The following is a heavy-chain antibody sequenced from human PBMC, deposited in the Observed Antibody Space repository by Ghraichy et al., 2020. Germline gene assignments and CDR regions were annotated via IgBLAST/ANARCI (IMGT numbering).Heavy chain of an antibody. D-gene: IGHD6-13*01. J-gene: IGHJ4*02. CDR2: IYYSGST. CDR3: ARGTAGFFDY. Sequence: SETLSLTCTVSGGSISSSSYYWGWIRQPPGKGLEWIGSIYYSGSTYYNPSLKSRVTISVDTSKNQFSLKLSSVTAADTAVYYCARGTAGFFDYWGQGTLVTVSS. V-gene: IGHV4-39*01. CDR1: GGSISSSSYY.